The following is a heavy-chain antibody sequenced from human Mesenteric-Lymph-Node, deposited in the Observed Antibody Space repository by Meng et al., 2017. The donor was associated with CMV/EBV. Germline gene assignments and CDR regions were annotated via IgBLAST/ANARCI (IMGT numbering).Heavy chain of an antibody. V-gene: IGHV3-21*05. CDR3: ARTPNLRSPDF. CDR1: GFSFSTYS. CDR2: ISSSTSSI. Sequence: GESLKISCSVSGFSFSTYSMNWVRQAPGKGLEWVSYISSSTSSIYYGDSMKGRFTISRDNAKNSLYLQMNSLRADDTAVYYCARTPNLRSPDFWGQGTLVTVSS. D-gene: IGHD4-17*01. J-gene: IGHJ4*02.